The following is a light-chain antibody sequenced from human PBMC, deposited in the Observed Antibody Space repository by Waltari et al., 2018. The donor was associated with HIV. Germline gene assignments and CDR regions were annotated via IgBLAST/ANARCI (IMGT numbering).Light chain of an antibody. J-gene: IGLJ2*01. Sequence: QSLLTQSPSASGTPGQRANISRFGTSSNTRSRPVNWYQHFPGTHPKLLIFSNTERPSGVPDLFSGSKSGTSASLAISGLHSQDEADYYCSAWDVTLNGLVFGGGTRLSVL. CDR3: SAWDVTLNGLV. CDR1: SSNTRSRP. V-gene: IGLV1-44*01. CDR2: SNT.